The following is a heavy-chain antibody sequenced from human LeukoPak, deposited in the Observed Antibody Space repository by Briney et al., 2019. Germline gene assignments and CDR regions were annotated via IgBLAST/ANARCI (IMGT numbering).Heavy chain of an antibody. J-gene: IGHJ4*02. CDR3: VSAPNSYYLDH. CDR1: GFTFTTYW. D-gene: IGHD2-21*01. Sequence: GGSLRLSCAASGFTFTTYWMTWVRQVPGKGLEWVANIKEDGSEKYYVDSVEGRFAISRDNTKNSLYLQTNNLRAEDTAVYYCVSAPNSYYLDHWGQGTLVTVSS. V-gene: IGHV3-7*01. CDR2: IKEDGSEK.